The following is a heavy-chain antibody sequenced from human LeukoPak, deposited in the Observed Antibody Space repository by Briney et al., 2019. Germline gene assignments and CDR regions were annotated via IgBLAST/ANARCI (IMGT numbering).Heavy chain of an antibody. Sequence: ASVKVSCKVSGYTLTELSMHWVRQAPGQGLEWMGWINPNSGGTNYAQKFQGRVTMTRDTSISTAYMELSRLRSDDTAVYYCARDHTRDSGGYYLQDRYYFDYWGQGTLVTVSS. CDR3: ARDHTRDSGGYYLQDRYYFDY. CDR2: INPNSGGT. J-gene: IGHJ4*02. V-gene: IGHV1-2*02. D-gene: IGHD1-26*01. CDR1: GYTLTELS.